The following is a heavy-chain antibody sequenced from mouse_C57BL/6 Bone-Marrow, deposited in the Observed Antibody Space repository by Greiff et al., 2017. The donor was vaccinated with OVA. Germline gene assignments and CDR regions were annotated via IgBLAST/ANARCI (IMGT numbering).Heavy chain of an antibody. CDR2: IYPGDGDT. J-gene: IGHJ3*01. CDR3: ARALRRPAWFAY. CDR1: GYAFSSSW. Sequence: QVQLQQSGPELVKPGASVKISCKASGYAFSSSWMNWVKQRPGKGLEWIGRIYPGDGDTNYNGKFKGKATLTADKSSSTAYMQLSSLTSEDSAVYFCARALRRPAWFAYWGQGTLVTVSA. V-gene: IGHV1-82*01. D-gene: IGHD2-12*01.